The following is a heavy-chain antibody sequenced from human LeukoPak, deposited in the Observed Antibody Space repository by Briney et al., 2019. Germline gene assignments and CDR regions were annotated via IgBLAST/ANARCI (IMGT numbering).Heavy chain of an antibody. CDR3: AAGTAPSDAFDI. CDR2: IYTSGST. D-gene: IGHD6-13*01. Sequence: SETLSLTCTVSGGSISSYYWSWIRQPAGKGLEWFGRIYTSGSTNYNPSLKSRVTMSVDTSKNQFSLKLSSVTAADTAVYYCAAGTAPSDAFDIWGQGTMVTVSS. V-gene: IGHV4-4*07. CDR1: GGSISSYY. J-gene: IGHJ3*02.